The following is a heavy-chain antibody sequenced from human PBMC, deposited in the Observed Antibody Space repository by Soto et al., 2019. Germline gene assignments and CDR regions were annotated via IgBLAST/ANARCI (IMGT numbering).Heavy chain of an antibody. CDR3: ARGNLGPYDFWSGWEEENWFDP. Sequence: GGSLRLSCAASGFTFSSYWMHWVRQAPGKGLVWVSRINSDGSSTSYADSVKGRFTISRDNAKNTLYLQMNSLRAEDTAVYYCARGNLGPYDFWSGWEEENWFDPWGQGTLVTVSS. CDR1: GFTFSSYW. J-gene: IGHJ5*02. D-gene: IGHD3-3*01. V-gene: IGHV3-74*01. CDR2: INSDGSST.